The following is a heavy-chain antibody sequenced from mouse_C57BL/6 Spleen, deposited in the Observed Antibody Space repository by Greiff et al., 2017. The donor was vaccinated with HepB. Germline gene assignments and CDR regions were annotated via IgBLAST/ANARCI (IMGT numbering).Heavy chain of an antibody. Sequence: EVQLQQSGPGLVKPSQSLSLTCPASGYSITSGYYWNWIRQLPGNKLEWMGYISYDGSNNYNPYLKNRISITRDTSKNQFFLKLNSVTNEDTATYDCARERSYGRPFADWGQVTLVTVSA. CDR3: ARERSYGRPFAD. V-gene: IGHV3-6*01. CDR1: GYSITSGYY. D-gene: IGHD1-1*02. CDR2: ISYDGSN. J-gene: IGHJ3*01.